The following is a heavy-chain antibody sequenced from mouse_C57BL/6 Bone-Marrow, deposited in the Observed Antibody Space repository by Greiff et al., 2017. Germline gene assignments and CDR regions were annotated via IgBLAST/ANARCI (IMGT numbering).Heavy chain of an antibody. J-gene: IGHJ3*01. CDR1: GFTFSSYT. Sequence: EVMLVEPGGGLVKPGGSLKLSCAASGFTFSSYTMSWVRQTPEQRLEWVATISGGGGNTYYPDSVKGRFTISRDNAKNTLYLQMSSLRSEDTALYYCARSPFAYWGQGTLVTVSA. CDR2: ISGGGGNT. V-gene: IGHV5-9*01. CDR3: ARSPFAY.